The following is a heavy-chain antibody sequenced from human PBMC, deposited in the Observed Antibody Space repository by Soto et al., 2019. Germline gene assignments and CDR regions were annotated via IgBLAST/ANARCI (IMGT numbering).Heavy chain of an antibody. V-gene: IGHV4-59*01. CDR3: ARAYGGYADY. CDR2: IYYSGST. Sequence: WETLSLTCTVSGGSISSYYWSWIRQPPGKGLEWIGYIYYSGSTNYNPSLKSRVTISVDTSKNQFSLKLSSVTAADTAVYYCARAYGGYADYWRQGALVTVSS. CDR1: GGSISSYY. J-gene: IGHJ4*02. D-gene: IGHD5-12*01.